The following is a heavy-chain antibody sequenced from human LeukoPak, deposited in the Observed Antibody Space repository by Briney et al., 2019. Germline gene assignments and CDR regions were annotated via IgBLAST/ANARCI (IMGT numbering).Heavy chain of an antibody. V-gene: IGHV4-30-2*01. CDR3: ARETYDYGDWRDY. J-gene: IGHJ4*02. D-gene: IGHD4-17*01. CDR1: GGSISSGGYY. CDR2: IYHSGST. Sequence: PSQTLSLTCTVSGGSISSGGYYWSWIRQPPGKGLEWIGYIYHSGSTYYNPSLKSRVTISVDRSKNQFSLKLSSVTAADTAVYYCARETYDYGDWRDYWGQGTLVTVSS.